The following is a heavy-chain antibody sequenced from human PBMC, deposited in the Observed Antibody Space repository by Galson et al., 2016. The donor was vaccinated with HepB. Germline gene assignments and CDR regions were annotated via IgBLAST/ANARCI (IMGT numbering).Heavy chain of an antibody. CDR3: ARIFPYTNYVGSFDY. D-gene: IGHD4-11*01. CDR1: GGSISTSSYY. V-gene: IGHV4-39*01. Sequence: SETLSLTCTVSGGSISTSSYYGGWIRQPPGKGLEWIVSVSYSGNTYYNPSLKSRVTTSVDTSKNQFSLKLRSVTAADTAVYYCARIFPYTNYVGSFDYWGQGALVAV. J-gene: IGHJ4*02. CDR2: VSYSGNT.